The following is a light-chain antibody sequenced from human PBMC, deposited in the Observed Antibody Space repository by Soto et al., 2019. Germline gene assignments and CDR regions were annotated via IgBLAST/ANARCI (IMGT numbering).Light chain of an antibody. Sequence: QSALTQPASVSGSPGQSITISCTGTSSDVGGYNYVSWYQQHPGKAPNLMIYDVSNRPSGVSNRFSGSKSGNTASLTISGLQAEDEADYYCSSYTSSSTLLYVFGTGTKLTVL. CDR2: DVS. CDR3: SSYTSSSTLLYV. J-gene: IGLJ1*01. V-gene: IGLV2-14*01. CDR1: SSDVGGYNY.